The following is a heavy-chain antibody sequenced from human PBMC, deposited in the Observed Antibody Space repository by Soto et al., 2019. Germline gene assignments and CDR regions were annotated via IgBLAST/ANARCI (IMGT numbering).Heavy chain of an antibody. CDR2: INHSGST. CDR3: ARVVVRGVIITYPNWFDP. CDR1: GGSFSGYY. Sequence: PSETLSLTCAVYGGSFSGYYWSWIRQPPGKGLEWIGEINHSGSTNYNPSLKSRVTISVDTSKNQFSLKLSSVTAADTAVYYCARVVVRGVIITYPNWFDPWGQGTLVTVSS. D-gene: IGHD3-10*01. J-gene: IGHJ5*02. V-gene: IGHV4-34*01.